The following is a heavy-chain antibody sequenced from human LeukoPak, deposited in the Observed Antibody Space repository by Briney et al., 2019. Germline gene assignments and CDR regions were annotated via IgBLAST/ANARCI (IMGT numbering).Heavy chain of an antibody. Sequence: PSETLSLTCAVSGGSISSSNWWSWVRQPPGKGLEWIGEIYHSGSTNYNPSLKSRVTISVDTSKNQFSLKLSSVTAADTAVYYCARVSTHCSSTSCYRAFDIWGQGTMVTVSS. CDR2: IYHSGST. V-gene: IGHV4-4*02. J-gene: IGHJ3*02. CDR3: ARVSTHCSSTSCYRAFDI. D-gene: IGHD2-2*01. CDR1: GGSISSSNW.